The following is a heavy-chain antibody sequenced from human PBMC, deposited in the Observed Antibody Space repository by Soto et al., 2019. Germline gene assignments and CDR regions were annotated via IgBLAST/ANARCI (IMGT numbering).Heavy chain of an antibody. D-gene: IGHD3-3*01. CDR2: VISSARTI. CDR3: ARGTLRYLEYSPTFDQ. V-gene: IGHV3-11*01. Sequence: QVQLVESGGGLVKPGGSLRLSCAASGFTFNDYYMSWIRQAPGEGLEWVSYVISSARTIYYADSVKGRFTISRDNAKNSLYLQMNSLRAEDTAGYSCARGTLRYLEYSPTFDQWGQGTLVTVSS. CDR1: GFTFNDYY. J-gene: IGHJ4*02.